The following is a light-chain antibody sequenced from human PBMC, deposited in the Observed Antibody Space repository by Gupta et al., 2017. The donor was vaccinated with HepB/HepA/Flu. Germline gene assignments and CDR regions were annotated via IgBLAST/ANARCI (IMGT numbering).Light chain of an antibody. CDR1: NIGSRS. Sequence: SYVLTQSPSLPVAPGKTAKISCGGDNIGSRSVHWYQQKPGQAPLLVVYDDIDRPSGISERFSGSNSGNTATLTISRVEAGDEADYYCQVWESGTDHPGVFGGGTNLTV. J-gene: IGLJ3*02. CDR3: QVWESGTDHPGV. V-gene: IGLV3-21*03. CDR2: DDI.